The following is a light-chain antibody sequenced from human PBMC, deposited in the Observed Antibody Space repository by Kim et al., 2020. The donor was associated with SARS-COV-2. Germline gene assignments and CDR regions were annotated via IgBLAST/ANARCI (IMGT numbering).Light chain of an antibody. J-gene: IGKJ3*01. CDR2: GAS. V-gene: IGKV1-12*01. CDR3: QQVNYFPFT. Sequence: VGDRVTTTCRATEDIATYLAWYQQKPGKAPKLLIYGASSLQSGVPSSVIGSGSGTDFTLTITSLQPEDLATYYCQQVNYFPFTFGPGTKVDIK. CDR1: EDIATY.